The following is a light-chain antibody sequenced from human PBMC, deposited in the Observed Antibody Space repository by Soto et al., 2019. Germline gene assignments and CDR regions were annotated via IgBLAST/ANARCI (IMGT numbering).Light chain of an antibody. J-gene: IGLJ2*01. V-gene: IGLV2-14*02. CDR2: EVS. CDR3: SSYTSSSTLV. CDR1: SSDVGSYNL. Sequence: QSALTQPASVSGSPGQSIPISCTGTSSDVGSYNLVSWYQQHPGKAPKLMIYEVSNRPSGISNRFSGSKSGNTASLTLSGLQAEDEADYYCSSYTSSSTLVFGGGTKLTVL.